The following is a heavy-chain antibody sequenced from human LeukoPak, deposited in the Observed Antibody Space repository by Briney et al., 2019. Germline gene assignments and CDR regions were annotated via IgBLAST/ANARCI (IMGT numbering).Heavy chain of an antibody. CDR2: ISYDGSDK. J-gene: IGHJ4*02. CDR1: GFTFSSYA. V-gene: IGHV3-30*04. D-gene: IGHD5-24*01. CDR3: AKDPRDGYNFDS. Sequence: GGSLRLSCAASGFTFSSYAMHWVRQAPGKGLEWVAVISYDGSDKYYADSEKGRFTISRDNSKNTLYLQMNSLRAEDTAVYYCAKDPRDGYNFDSWGLGTLVTVSS.